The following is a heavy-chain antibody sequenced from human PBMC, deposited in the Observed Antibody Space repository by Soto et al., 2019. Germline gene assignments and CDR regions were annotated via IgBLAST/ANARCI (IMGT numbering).Heavy chain of an antibody. CDR1: GGSISSGDYY. CDR2: IYYSGST. V-gene: IGHV4-30-4*01. Sequence: SETLSLTCTVSGGSISSGDYYWSWIRQPPGKGLEWIGYIYYSGSTYYNPSLKSRVTISVDTSKNQFSLKLSSVTAADTAVYYCASLNHHYDILTGYQSPFDHWGQGTLVTVSS. CDR3: ASLNHHYDILTGYQSPFDH. D-gene: IGHD3-9*01. J-gene: IGHJ4*02.